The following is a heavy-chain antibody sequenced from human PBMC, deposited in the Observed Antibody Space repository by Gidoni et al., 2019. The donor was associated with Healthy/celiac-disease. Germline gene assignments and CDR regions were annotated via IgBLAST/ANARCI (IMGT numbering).Heavy chain of an antibody. CDR1: GYTFTNYA. J-gene: IGHJ4*02. D-gene: IGHD3-9*01. V-gene: IGHV1-3*01. CDR3: ARGPVSDWSSFDQ. CDR2: SNAGNGVT. Sequence: QVLLVQSGAEVKKPGASVKVSCKASGYTFTNYAMHWVRQAPGQRLEWMGWSNAGNGVTKYSEKFQGRVTITRDTSASIVYIDLRSLRSEDTAVYFCARGPVSDWSSFDQWGQGTLVTVSS.